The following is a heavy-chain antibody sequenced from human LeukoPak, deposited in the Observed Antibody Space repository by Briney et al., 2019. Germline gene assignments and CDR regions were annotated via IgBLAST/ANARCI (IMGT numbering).Heavy chain of an antibody. Sequence: SVKVSCKTSGGTFSSYAISWVRQAPGQGLEWMGRIIPIFGIANYAQKFQGRVTITADKSTSTAYMELSSLRSEDTAVYYCASITTYPEGPYWGQGTLVTVSS. CDR1: GGTFSSYA. CDR2: IIPIFGIA. D-gene: IGHD3-3*01. CDR3: ASITTYPEGPY. V-gene: IGHV1-69*04. J-gene: IGHJ4*02.